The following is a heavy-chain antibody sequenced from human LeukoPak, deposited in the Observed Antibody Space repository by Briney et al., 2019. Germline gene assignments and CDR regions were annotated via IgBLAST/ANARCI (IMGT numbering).Heavy chain of an antibody. CDR1: GFTFGHYW. J-gene: IGHJ4*02. CDR3: ARVRGSYCLDY. V-gene: IGHV3-7*01. D-gene: IGHD3-16*01. CDR2: IKQDGSEE. Sequence: GGPLRLSCAASGFTFGHYWMTWVSVVPGMVLEWVANIKQDGSEEYYVDSVRGRFTISRDNGKNSMYVQMNSLRAEDTAVYYCARVRGSYCLDYWGQGTLVHVSS.